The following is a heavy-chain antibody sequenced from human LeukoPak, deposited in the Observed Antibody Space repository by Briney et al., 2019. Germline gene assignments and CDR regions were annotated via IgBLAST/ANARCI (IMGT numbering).Heavy chain of an antibody. CDR3: AREGRYCSSTSCYWYFDY. CDR1: GGTFSSYA. Sequence: ASVKVSCKASGGTFSSYAISWVRQAPGQGLEWMGWINTNTGNPTYAQGFTGRFVFSLDTSVSTAYLQISSLKAEDTAVYYCAREGRYCSSTSCYWYFDYWGQETLVTVSS. D-gene: IGHD2-2*01. J-gene: IGHJ4*02. CDR2: INTNTGNP. V-gene: IGHV7-4-1*02.